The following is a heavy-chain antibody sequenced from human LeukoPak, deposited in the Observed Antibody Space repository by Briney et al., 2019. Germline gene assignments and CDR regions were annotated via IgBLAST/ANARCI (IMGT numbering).Heavy chain of an antibody. V-gene: IGHV4-59*01. CDR1: GGSISSYY. D-gene: IGHD6-19*01. CDR2: ISYTGST. CDR3: ARGRGQWQPPNEFDC. J-gene: IGHJ4*02. Sequence: KASETLSLTCTVSGGSISSYYWSWIRQPPGKGLEWIGYISYTGSTLYNPSLKSRVTISVDTSKNHFSLKLSSVTAADTAVYYCARGRGQWQPPNEFDCWGQGILVTVSS.